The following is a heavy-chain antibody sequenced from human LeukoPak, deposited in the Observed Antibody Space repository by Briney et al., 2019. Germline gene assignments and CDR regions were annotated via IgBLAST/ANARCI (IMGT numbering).Heavy chain of an antibody. CDR3: ARENSSSWIYYYYYGMDV. CDR2: VYYSGST. V-gene: IGHV4-59*12. J-gene: IGHJ6*02. Sequence: SSETLSLTCAVSGGSISSYYWSWIRQPPGKGLEWIGYVYYSGSTNYNPSLKSRVTISVDTSKNQFSLKLSSVTAADTAVYYCARENSSSWIYYYYYGMDVWGQGTTVTVSS. D-gene: IGHD6-13*01. CDR1: GGSISSYY.